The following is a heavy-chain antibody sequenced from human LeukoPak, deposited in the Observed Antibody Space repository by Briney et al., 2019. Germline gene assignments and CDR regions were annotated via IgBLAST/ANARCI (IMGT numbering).Heavy chain of an antibody. CDR3: AKGDTTWELPHDY. D-gene: IGHD1-26*01. V-gene: IGHV3-23*01. CDR1: GFTFSSYA. CDR2: ISGSGGST. J-gene: IGHJ4*02. Sequence: GGSLRLSCAVSGFTFSSYAMNWVRQAPGKGPEWVSAISGSGGSTYYAGSVKGRFTISRDKSKNTLYLQMNSLRAEDTAVYYCAKGDTTWELPHDYWGQGTLVTVSS.